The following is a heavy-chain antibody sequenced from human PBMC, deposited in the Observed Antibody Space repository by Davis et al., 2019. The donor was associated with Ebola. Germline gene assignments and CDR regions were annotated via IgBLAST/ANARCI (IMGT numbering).Heavy chain of an antibody. CDR3: ARRPETGFSPLDS. Sequence: GESLKIPCVVPGFTFNDFAMSWVCQAPGKGLEWPSAISPSRKSTYYADSVRGRFTISRDNSKDTLYLQMNSLTSEDTAVYYCARRPETGFSPLDSWGQGTPVTVSS. V-gene: IGHV3-23*01. CDR1: GFTFNDFA. J-gene: IGHJ4*02. D-gene: IGHD5-12*01. CDR2: ISPSRKST.